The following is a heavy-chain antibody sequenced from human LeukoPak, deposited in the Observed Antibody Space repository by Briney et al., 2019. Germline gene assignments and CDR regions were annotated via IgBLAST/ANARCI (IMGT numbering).Heavy chain of an antibody. V-gene: IGHV3-15*01. J-gene: IGHJ4*02. CDR3: TTAYYYDSSAYYNVFDY. CDR2: IKSKTDGGAT. D-gene: IGHD3-22*01. Sequence: GGSLRLSCEASGFTFTTYSMTWVRQAPGKGLEWVGRIKSKTDGGATDYAAPVKGRFTISRDDSKTTLYLQLNSLKTEDTAVYYCTTAYYYDSSAYYNVFDYWGQGTLVTVSS. CDR1: GFTFTTYS.